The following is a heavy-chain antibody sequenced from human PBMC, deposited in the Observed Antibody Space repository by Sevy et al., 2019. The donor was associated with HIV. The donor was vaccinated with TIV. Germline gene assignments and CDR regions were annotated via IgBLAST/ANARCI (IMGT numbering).Heavy chain of an antibody. J-gene: IGHJ6*02. D-gene: IGHD2-21*02. CDR3: ARVVVTSGNEYYYGMDV. CDR2: IYYSGNT. Sequence: SETLSLTCTVSDGSVRSGAYYWSWVRQPPGKALESIGYIYYSGNTNSNPSLKSRATLSVDTSKNQFSLKLNSMTAADTAVYYCARVVVTSGNEYYYGMDVWGQGTTVTVSS. V-gene: IGHV4-61*08. CDR1: DGSVRSGAYY.